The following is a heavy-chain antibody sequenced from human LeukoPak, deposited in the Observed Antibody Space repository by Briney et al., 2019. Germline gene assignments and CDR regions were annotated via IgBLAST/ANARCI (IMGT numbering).Heavy chain of an antibody. Sequence: GSLRLSCAVSGFTVSSNYMSWVRQAPGKGLEWVSVIYSGGSTYYADSVKGRFTISRDNSKNTLYLQMNSLRAEDTAVYYCARDPNQKATIVGDIWGQGTMVTVSS. D-gene: IGHD3-16*02. CDR2: IYSGGST. CDR1: GFTVSSNY. V-gene: IGHV3-66*01. CDR3: ARDPNQKATIVGDI. J-gene: IGHJ3*02.